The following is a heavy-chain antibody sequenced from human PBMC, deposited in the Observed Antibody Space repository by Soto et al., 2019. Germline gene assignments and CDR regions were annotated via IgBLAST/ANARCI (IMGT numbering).Heavy chain of an antibody. J-gene: IGHJ5*02. CDR1: GGSISTYY. CDR2: IYTSGYT. CDR3: ARVQALDYSNNNWLDP. V-gene: IGHV4-4*07. D-gene: IGHD4-4*01. Sequence: SETLSLTCTVSGGSISTYYWNWIRQPAGKRLEWLGRIYTSGYTKYNPSLKSRVTMSLDTSKRQFSLKLSSVTAADTAVYYCARVQALDYSNNNWLDPCGPGTMVTVYS.